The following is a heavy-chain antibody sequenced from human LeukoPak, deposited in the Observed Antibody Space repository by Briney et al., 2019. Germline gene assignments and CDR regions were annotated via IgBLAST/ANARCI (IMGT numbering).Heavy chain of an antibody. V-gene: IGHV1-46*01. Sequence: TSVKVSCKASGYTFTSYYMHWVRQAPGQGLEWMGIINPSGGSTSYAQKFQGRVTMTRDTSTSTVYMELSSLRSEDTAVYYCARVREDCSGGSCYSYYYYDMDVWGQGTTVTVSS. CDR1: GYTFTSYY. J-gene: IGHJ6*02. D-gene: IGHD2-15*01. CDR3: ARVREDCSGGSCYSYYYYDMDV. CDR2: INPSGGST.